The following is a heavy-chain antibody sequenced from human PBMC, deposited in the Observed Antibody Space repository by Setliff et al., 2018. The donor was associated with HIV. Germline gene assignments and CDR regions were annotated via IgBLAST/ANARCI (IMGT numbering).Heavy chain of an antibody. Sequence: SETLSLTCAVSGGSFSGYYWSWIRQPPGKGLEWIGEINQSGGINYNPYLKSRVTISIDTSNNHISLRLSSVTAADTATYYCVRDDYGYNGKGFDYWGPGTLVTVSS. CDR3: VRDDYGYNGKGFDY. J-gene: IGHJ4*02. CDR2: INQSGGI. D-gene: IGHD4-17*01. V-gene: IGHV4-34*01. CDR1: GGSFSGYY.